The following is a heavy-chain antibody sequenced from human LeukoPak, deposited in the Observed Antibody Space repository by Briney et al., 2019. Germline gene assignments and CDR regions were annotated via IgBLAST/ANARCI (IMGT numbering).Heavy chain of an antibody. Sequence: SVKVSCKASGGTFSSYAISWVRQAPAQGLEWMGRIIPIFGIANYAQKFQGRVTITADKSTSTAYMELSSLRSEDTAVYYCAREEEKVVAGPHFDYWGQGTLVTVSS. CDR2: IIPIFGIA. D-gene: IGHD6-19*01. CDR3: AREEEKVVAGPHFDY. J-gene: IGHJ4*02. V-gene: IGHV1-69*04. CDR1: GGTFSSYA.